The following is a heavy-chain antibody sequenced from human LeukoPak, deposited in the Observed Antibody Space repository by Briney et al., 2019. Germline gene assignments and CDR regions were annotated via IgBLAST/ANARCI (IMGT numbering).Heavy chain of an antibody. CDR3: AKDRLASGYSGFDF. Sequence: GGSLRLSCAASGFTFSSYAMHWVRQAPGKGLEWVAVISYDGSNKYYADSVKGRFTTSRDNSKNTLYLQMNSLRAEDTAMYYCAKDRLASGYSGFDFWGQGTRVTVSS. V-gene: IGHV3-30-3*01. J-gene: IGHJ4*02. CDR2: ISYDGSNK. CDR1: GFTFSSYA. D-gene: IGHD3-22*01.